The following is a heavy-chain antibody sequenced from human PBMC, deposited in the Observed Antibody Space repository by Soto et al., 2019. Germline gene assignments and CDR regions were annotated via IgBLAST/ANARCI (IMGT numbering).Heavy chain of an antibody. Sequence: GASLKLSCKTSGYAFPHYVINWVRQAPGHGLEWMGFSTHTGNTNYAQNFQGRVVLTTDTSTSTAYMEVTSLRSDDTAVYYCARSGEHPLDYWGQGTPVTVSS. CDR1: GYAFPHYV. CDR2: STHTGNT. J-gene: IGHJ4*02. CDR3: ARSGEHPLDY. V-gene: IGHV1-18*01. D-gene: IGHD1-26*01.